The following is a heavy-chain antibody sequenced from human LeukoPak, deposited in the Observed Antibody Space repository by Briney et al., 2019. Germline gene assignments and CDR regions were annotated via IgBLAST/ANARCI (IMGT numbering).Heavy chain of an antibody. Sequence: QPGGSLRLSCAASGFTLSSYWMSWVRQAPGKGLEWVANIKQDGSEKYYVDSVKGRFTISRDNAKNSLYLQMNSLRAEDTAVYYCATNNWNYGFDYWGQGTLVTVSS. CDR1: GFTLSSYW. V-gene: IGHV3-7*01. CDR3: ATNNWNYGFDY. CDR2: IKQDGSEK. D-gene: IGHD1-7*01. J-gene: IGHJ4*02.